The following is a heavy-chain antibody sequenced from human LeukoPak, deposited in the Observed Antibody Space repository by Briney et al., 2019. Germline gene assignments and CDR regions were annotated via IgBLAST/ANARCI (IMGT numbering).Heavy chain of an antibody. CDR3: ARDDYVWGSYLTSHFDY. CDR2: INHSGST. D-gene: IGHD3-16*02. CDR1: GGSISSSSYY. Sequence: SETLSLTCTVSGGSISSSSYYWSWIRQPPGKGLEWIGEINHSGSTNYNPSLKSRVTISVDTSKNQFSLKLSSVTAADTAVYYCARDDYVWGSYLTSHFDYWGQGTLVTVSS. V-gene: IGHV4-39*07. J-gene: IGHJ4*02.